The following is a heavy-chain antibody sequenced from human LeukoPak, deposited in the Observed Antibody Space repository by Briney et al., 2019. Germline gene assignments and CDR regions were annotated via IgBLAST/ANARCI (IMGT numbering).Heavy chain of an antibody. Sequence: SVKVSCKASGGTFSSYAISWVRQAPGQGLEWMGRIIPIFGTANYAQKFQGGVTITTDESTSTAYMELSSLRSEDTAVYYCARGSYYDSSGYYYFGNEDYWGQGTLVTVSS. J-gene: IGHJ4*02. CDR2: IIPIFGTA. V-gene: IGHV1-69*05. CDR3: ARGSYYDSSGYYYFGNEDY. D-gene: IGHD3-22*01. CDR1: GGTFSSYA.